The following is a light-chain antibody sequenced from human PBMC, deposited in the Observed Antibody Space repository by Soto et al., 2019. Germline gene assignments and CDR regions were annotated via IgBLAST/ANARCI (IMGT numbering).Light chain of an antibody. CDR3: QQYYSTRT. J-gene: IGKJ1*01. Sequence: DIVMTQSPDSLAVSLGERATINCKSSQSVLYSSNNKNYLAWYQQKPGQPPKLLIYWAYTRESGVPDRFSGSGSGTDFTLTISSLQAEDVAVYYCQQYYSTRTFGQGTKVDIK. CDR2: WAY. V-gene: IGKV4-1*01. CDR1: QSVLYSSNNKNY.